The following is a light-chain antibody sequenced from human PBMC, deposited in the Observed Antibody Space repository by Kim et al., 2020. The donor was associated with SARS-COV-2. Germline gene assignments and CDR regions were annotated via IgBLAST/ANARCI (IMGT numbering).Light chain of an antibody. CDR2: DVT. V-gene: IGLV2-11*01. J-gene: IGLJ1*01. CDR1: SSDVGLYNY. CDR3: CSYAGSPPYV. Sequence: QSALTQPRSVSGSPGQSVTISCTGTSSDVGLYNYVSWYQQQPGKAPKLMIYDVTERPSGVPDRFSASKSGNTASLTISGLQAEDEADYYCCSYAGSPPYVFGTGTKVTVL.